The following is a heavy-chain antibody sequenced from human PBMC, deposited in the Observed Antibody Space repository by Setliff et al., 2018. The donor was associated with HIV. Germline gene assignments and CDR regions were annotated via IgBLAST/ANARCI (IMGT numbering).Heavy chain of an antibody. D-gene: IGHD3-3*01. J-gene: IGHJ5*02. CDR3: VRAKTIGVSAVFFDP. V-gene: IGHV4-61*09. CDR1: GGSMNSDSYS. CDR2: IYVGGSV. Sequence: PSETLSLTCTVSGGSMNSDSYSWTWLRQPAGKGPELIGHIYVGGSVIYNPSLASRVTISMVPSKNQFSLDLSSVTAADTAKYYCVRAKTIGVSAVFFDPWGQGRPVTVSS.